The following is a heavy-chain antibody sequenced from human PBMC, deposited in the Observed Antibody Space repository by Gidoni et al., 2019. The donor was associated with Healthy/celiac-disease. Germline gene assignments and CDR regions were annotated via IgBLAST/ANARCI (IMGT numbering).Heavy chain of an antibody. V-gene: IGHV3-30*18. CDR1: GFTFSSYG. J-gene: IGHJ4*02. CDR2: ISYDGSNK. CDR3: SKWGTVAGSY. D-gene: IGHD6-19*01. Sequence: QVQLVESGGGVVQPGRSLRLSCAASGFTFSSYGMHWVRQAPGKGLEWVAVISYDGSNKYYADSVKGRFTNSRDNSKNTLYLQMNSLRAEDTAVYYCSKWGTVAGSYWGQGTLVTVSS.